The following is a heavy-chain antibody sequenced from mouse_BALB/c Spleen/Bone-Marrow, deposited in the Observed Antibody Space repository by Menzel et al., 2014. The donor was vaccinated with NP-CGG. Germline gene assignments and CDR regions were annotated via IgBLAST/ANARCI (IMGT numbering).Heavy chain of an antibody. CDR1: GFNIKDTY. CDR3: ARGLLRYYYAMDY. Sequence: LVESGAELVKPGASVKLSCTASGFNIKDTYMHWVKQRPEQGLEWIGRIDPANGNTKYDPKFQGKATITADTSSNTAYLQLSSLTSEDTAVYYCARGLLRYYYAMDYWGQGTSVTVSS. J-gene: IGHJ4*01. CDR2: IDPANGNT. D-gene: IGHD2-3*01. V-gene: IGHV14-3*02.